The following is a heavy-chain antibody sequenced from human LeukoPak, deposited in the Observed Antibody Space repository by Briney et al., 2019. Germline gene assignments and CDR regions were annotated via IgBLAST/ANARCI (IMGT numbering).Heavy chain of an antibody. V-gene: IGHV4-59*01. CDR1: GASISGYY. CDR2: IHYSGDT. Sequence: SETLSLTCTVSGASISGYYWVWIRQSPGKGLEWIGYIHYSGDTNYVPSLKSRVSISVDTSKNQFSLKLTSLTAADTAVYYCVKVGTGTVDFWGQGTLVSISS. D-gene: IGHD1-1*01. CDR3: VKVGTGTVDF. J-gene: IGHJ4*02.